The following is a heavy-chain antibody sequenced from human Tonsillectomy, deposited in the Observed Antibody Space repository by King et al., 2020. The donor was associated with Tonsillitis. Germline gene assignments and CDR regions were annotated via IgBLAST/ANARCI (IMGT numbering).Heavy chain of an antibody. Sequence: VQLQQWGAGLLKPSETLSLTCAVSGGSFSGYYWSWIRQPPGKGLEWIGEINHSGSTNYNPSLKSRVTISVDTSKNQFSLKLSSVTAADTAVYYCAREMDYYGSGSYWRYWGQGTLVTVSS. J-gene: IGHJ4*02. CDR1: GGSFSGYY. CDR3: AREMDYYGSGSYWRY. D-gene: IGHD3-10*01. CDR2: INHSGST. V-gene: IGHV4-34*01.